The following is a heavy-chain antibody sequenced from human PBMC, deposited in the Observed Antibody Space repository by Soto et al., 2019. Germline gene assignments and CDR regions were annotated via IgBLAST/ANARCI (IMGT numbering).Heavy chain of an antibody. V-gene: IGHV4-61*01. CDR3: ASALYGSGGSCSFDP. J-gene: IGHJ5*02. CDR1: GGSVSSGNYY. Sequence: QVQLQESGPGLVKPSETLSLTCTVSGGSVSSGNYYWSWIRQPPGKGLEWIGYIYYSGSTNYNPSPKSGVTISVDTSKNQFSLRPSSVTAADTAVYYCASALYGSGGSCSFDPWGQGTLVTVSS. D-gene: IGHD2-15*01. CDR2: IYYSGST.